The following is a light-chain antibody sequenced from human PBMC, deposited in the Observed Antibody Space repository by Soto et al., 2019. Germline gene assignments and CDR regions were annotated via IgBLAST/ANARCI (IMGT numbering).Light chain of an antibody. Sequence: ILLTQSPATLSLSPGERATLSCRASQSVSSYLAWYQQKPGQAPRLLIYGASNRATGIPARFSGSGSGTDFTLTISSLEPEDFAVYYCQQRGNWPLTFGQGTRLEIK. V-gene: IGKV3-11*01. J-gene: IGKJ5*01. CDR2: GAS. CDR3: QQRGNWPLT. CDR1: QSVSSY.